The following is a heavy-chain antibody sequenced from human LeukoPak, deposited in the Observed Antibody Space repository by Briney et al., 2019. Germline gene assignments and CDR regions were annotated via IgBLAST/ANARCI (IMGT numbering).Heavy chain of an antibody. CDR1: GGSISSYY. CDR2: IYYSGST. CDR3: AGLKYGSSWYSGYAFDI. J-gene: IGHJ3*02. Sequence: SETLSLTCTVSGGSISSYYWGWIRQPPGKGLEWIGYIYYSGSTNYNPSLKSRVTISLDTSKNQFSLNLSSVTAADTAVYYCAGLKYGSSWYSGYAFDIWGQGTMVTASS. D-gene: IGHD6-13*01. V-gene: IGHV4-59*01.